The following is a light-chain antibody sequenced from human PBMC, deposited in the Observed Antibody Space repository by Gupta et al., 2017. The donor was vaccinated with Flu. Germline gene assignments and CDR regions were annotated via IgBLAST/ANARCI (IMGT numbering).Light chain of an antibody. J-gene: IGLJ1*01. CDR1: NIRSKS. V-gene: IGLV3-21*02. CDR2: DDG. CDR3: HRWDYSSEYV. Sequence: GQTATITCGGNNIRSKSVHWYQQQPGQAPVLVVYDDGDRTSEIPERFSGSNSGNTATLTISRVEAGDEADYYCHRWDYSSEYVFGTGTKLTVL.